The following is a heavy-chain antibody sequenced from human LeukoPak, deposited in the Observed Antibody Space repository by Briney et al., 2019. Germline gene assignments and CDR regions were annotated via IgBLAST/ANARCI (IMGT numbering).Heavy chain of an antibody. CDR1: GGTFSSYA. CDR2: IIPIFDTG. CDR3: AKMEGYSYGFFVGPPIVTPGWYFDL. D-gene: IGHD5-18*01. J-gene: IGHJ2*01. V-gene: IGHV1-69*06. Sequence: ASVKVSCKASGGTFSSYAISWVRQAPGQGLEWMGGIIPIFDTGNYAQKFQGRVTITADKSTSTAYMELSSLRSEDTAVYYCAKMEGYSYGFFVGPPIVTPGWYFDLWGRGTLVTVSS.